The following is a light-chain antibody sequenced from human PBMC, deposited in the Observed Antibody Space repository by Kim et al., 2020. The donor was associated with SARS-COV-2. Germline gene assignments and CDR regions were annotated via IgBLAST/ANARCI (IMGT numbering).Light chain of an antibody. V-gene: IGKV3-20*01. CDR3: QQYGSSPQLT. J-gene: IGKJ1*01. Sequence: EIVLTQSPGTLSLSPGERATLSCRASQSVSNNYLAWYQQKLGQAPRLLIYGASNRATGIPDRFSGSGSGTDFTLTISRLEPEDSAVYYCQQYGSSPQLTFGQGTKVEIK. CDR1: QSVSNNY. CDR2: GAS.